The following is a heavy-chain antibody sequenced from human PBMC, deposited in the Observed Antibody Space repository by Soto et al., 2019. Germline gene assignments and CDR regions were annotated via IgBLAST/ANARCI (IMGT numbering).Heavy chain of an antibody. CDR2: IVVGSGNT. V-gene: IGHV1-58*01. D-gene: IGHD3-9*01. CDR1: GFTFTSSA. J-gene: IGHJ6*02. Sequence: SVKVSCKASGFTFTSSAVQWVRQARGQRLEWIGWIVVGSGNTNYARKFQERVTITRDMSTSTAYMELSSLRSEDTAVYYCAAGGEAYYDILTGYRDYYYGMDVWGQGTTVTVSS. CDR3: AAGGEAYYDILTGYRDYYYGMDV.